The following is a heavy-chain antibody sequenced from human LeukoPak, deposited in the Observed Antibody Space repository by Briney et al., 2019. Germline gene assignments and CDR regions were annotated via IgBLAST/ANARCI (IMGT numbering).Heavy chain of an antibody. CDR3: AKALYSSSAEGFDP. Sequence: PGGSLRLSCAASGFTFSSYGMHWVRQAPGKGLEWVAFIRYDGSNKYYADSVKGRFTISRDNSKNTLYLQMNSLRAEDTAVYYCAKALYSSSAEGFDPWGQGTLVTVSS. V-gene: IGHV3-30*02. CDR1: GFTFSSYG. CDR2: IRYDGSNK. D-gene: IGHD6-6*01. J-gene: IGHJ5*02.